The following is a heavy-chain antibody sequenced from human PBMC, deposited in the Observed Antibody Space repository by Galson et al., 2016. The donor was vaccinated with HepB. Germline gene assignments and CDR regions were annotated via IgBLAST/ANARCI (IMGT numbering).Heavy chain of an antibody. Sequence: SLRLSCAASGFTFRDHYMHWFRLAPGKGLEWVGRIRHRDDGYTTDYAASVKGRFTISRRDSENSVYLEMSSLKTEDAAVYYCARDSGTHAFDLWGQGTMVSVSS. J-gene: IGHJ3*01. CDR1: GFTFRDHY. CDR3: ARDSGTHAFDL. D-gene: IGHD2-15*01. V-gene: IGHV3-72*01. CDR2: IRHRDDGYTT.